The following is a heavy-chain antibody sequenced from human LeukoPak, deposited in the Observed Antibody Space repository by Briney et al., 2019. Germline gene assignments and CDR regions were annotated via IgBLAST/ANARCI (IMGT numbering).Heavy chain of an antibody. CDR1: GGSFSGYY. Sequence: PSETLSLTCAVYGGSFSGYYWSWIRQPPGKGLEWIGEINLSGSTNYNPSLKSRVTISVDTSTNQFSLKLSSVTAADTAVYYCARDRGCSTVGGRGYDYYYMDVWGKGTTVTVSS. CDR2: INLSGST. V-gene: IGHV4-34*01. D-gene: IGHD3-22*01. CDR3: ARDRGCSTVGGRGYDYYYMDV. J-gene: IGHJ6*03.